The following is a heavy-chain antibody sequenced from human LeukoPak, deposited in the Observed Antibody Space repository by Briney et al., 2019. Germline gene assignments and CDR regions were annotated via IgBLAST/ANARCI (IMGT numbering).Heavy chain of an antibody. CDR3: AREEAFQLEASLDQ. J-gene: IGHJ4*02. Sequence: PGRSLRLSCAAAGFTFGDFGMHWVRQAPGKGLEWVALIWKDGSDEFYADSVKGRFTISRDNSRNTLSLQMNSLRGEDTAVYYCAREEAFQLEASLDQWGQGTLVTVSP. CDR1: GFTFGDFG. D-gene: IGHD3-3*01. V-gene: IGHV3-33*01. CDR2: IWKDGSDE.